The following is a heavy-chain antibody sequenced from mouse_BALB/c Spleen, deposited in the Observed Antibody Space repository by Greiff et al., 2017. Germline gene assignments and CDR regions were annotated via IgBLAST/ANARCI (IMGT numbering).Heavy chain of an antibody. J-gene: IGHJ3*01. CDR1: GFTFSDYY. CDR3: ARDYDGYWAWFAY. D-gene: IGHD2-3*01. Sequence: EVKLMESGGGLVKPGGSLKLSCAASGFTFSDYYMYWVRQTPEKRLEWVATISDGGSYTYYPDSVKGRFTISRDNAKNNLYLQMSSLKSEDTAMYYCARDYDGYWAWFAYWGQGTLVTVSA. V-gene: IGHV5-4*02. CDR2: ISDGGSYT.